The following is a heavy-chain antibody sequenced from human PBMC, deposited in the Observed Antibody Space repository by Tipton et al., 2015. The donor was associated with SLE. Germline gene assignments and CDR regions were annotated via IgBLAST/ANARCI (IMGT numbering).Heavy chain of an antibody. J-gene: IGHJ6*03. Sequence: LRLSCAASGFTFSSYWMHWIRQPPGKGLEWIGSIYYSGSTYYNPSLKSRVTISVDTSKNQFSLKLSSVTAADTAVYYCARGFKTGNSPSPPYYYYMDVWGKGTTVTVSS. CDR1: GFTFSSYW. V-gene: IGHV4-39*07. CDR2: IYYSGST. D-gene: IGHD3-10*01. CDR3: ARGFKTGNSPSPPYYYYMDV.